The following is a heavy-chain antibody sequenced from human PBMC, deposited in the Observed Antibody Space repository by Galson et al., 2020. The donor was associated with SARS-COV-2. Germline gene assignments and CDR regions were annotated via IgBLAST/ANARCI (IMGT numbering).Heavy chain of an antibody. CDR2: INHSGST. CDR1: GGSFSGYY. D-gene: IGHD5-18*01. J-gene: IGHJ4*02. Sequence: SQASETLSLTCAVYGGSFSGYYWSWIRQPPGKGLEWIGEINHSGSTNYNPSLKSRVTISVDTSKNQFSLKLSSVTAADTAVYYCARGRRREYSYGDYWGQGTLVTVSS. V-gene: IGHV4-34*01. CDR3: ARGRRREYSYGDY.